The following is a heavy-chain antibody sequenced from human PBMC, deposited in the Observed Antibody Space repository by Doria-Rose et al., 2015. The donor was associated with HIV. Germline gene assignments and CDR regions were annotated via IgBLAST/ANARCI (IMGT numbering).Heavy chain of an antibody. V-gene: IGHV1-2*02. Sequence: KASGYPFTDDYIHWVRQAPGQGLEWMGWINPYSGGIKYAQNFQGRVTMTRDTSVSTAYLELSRLRSDDTAVYFCARESSTVIVAGGAFDIWGQGTLVTVSS. CDR2: INPYSGGI. D-gene: IGHD3-16*01. CDR3: ARESSTVIVAGGAFDI. CDR1: GYPFTDDY. J-gene: IGHJ3*02.